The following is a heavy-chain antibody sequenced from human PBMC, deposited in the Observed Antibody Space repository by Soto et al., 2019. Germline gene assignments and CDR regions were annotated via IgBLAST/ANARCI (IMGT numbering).Heavy chain of an antibody. Sequence: ESGGGLVQPGGSLRLSCAASGFTFSSYSMNWVRQAPGKGLEWVSYISSSSSTIYYADSVKGRFTISRDNAKYSLYLQMNSLRYGDTAVAYCARESITIVRGVHDYGMHVWGQGTTVTVSS. J-gene: IGHJ6*02. CDR1: GFTFSSYS. CDR2: ISSSSSTI. D-gene: IGHD3-10*01. V-gene: IGHV3-48*02. CDR3: ARESITIVRGVHDYGMHV.